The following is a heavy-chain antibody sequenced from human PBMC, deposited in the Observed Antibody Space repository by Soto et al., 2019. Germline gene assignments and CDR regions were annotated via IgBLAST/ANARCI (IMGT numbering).Heavy chain of an antibody. CDR1: GYSFTSYW. CDR2: IYPGDSDT. J-gene: IGHJ6*02. Sequence: GESLKISCKGSGYSFTSYWIGWVRQMPGKGLEWMGIIYPGDSDTRYSPSFQGQVTISADKSISTAYLQWSSLKASDTAMYYCAVGIAADGRSYYYYGMDVWSQGTTVTVSS. V-gene: IGHV5-51*01. CDR3: AVGIAADGRSYYYYGMDV. D-gene: IGHD6-13*01.